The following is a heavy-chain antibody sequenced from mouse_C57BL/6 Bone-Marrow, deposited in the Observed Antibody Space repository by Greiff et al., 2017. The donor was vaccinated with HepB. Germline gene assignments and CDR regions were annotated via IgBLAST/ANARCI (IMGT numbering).Heavy chain of an antibody. CDR3: ASDYYGSSPFAY. CDR2: IWGVGST. CDR1: GFSLTSYG. D-gene: IGHD1-1*01. Sequence: QVQLQQSGPGLVAPSQSLSITCTVSGFSLTSYGVDWVRQSPGKGLEWLGVIWGVGSTNYNSALKSRLSISNDNSKSQVFLKMNSLQTDDTAMYYCASDYYGSSPFAYWGQGTLVTVSA. V-gene: IGHV2-6*01. J-gene: IGHJ3*01.